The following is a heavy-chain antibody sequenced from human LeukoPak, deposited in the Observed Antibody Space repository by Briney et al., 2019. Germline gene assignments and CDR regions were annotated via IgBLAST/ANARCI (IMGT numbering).Heavy chain of an antibody. V-gene: IGHV1-2*02. CDR3: ARGRPEDIVVVPAALNWFDP. Sequence: ASVKVSCKASGYTFTGYYMHWVRQAPGQGLEWLGWINPNSGGTNYAQRFQGRVTMTRDTSISTAYMELSRLRSDDTAVYYCARGRPEDIVVVPAALNWFDPWGQGTLVTVSS. J-gene: IGHJ5*02. D-gene: IGHD2-2*01. CDR2: INPNSGGT. CDR1: GYTFTGYY.